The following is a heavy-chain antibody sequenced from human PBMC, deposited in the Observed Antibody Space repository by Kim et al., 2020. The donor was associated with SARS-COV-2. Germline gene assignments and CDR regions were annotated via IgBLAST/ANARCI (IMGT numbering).Heavy chain of an antibody. Sequence: GGSLRLSCVASGFTFSSSWMNWVRQAPGKGLEWVANIKQDGSEKYYVDSVKGRFTISRDNAKNSLYLQMNSLRAEDTAVYYCARGFSEGFWSGYYHYMDV. CDR2: IKQDGSEK. CDR3: ARGFSEGFWSGYYHYMDV. J-gene: IGHJ6*03. V-gene: IGHV3-7*01. CDR1: GFTFSSSW. D-gene: IGHD3-3*01.